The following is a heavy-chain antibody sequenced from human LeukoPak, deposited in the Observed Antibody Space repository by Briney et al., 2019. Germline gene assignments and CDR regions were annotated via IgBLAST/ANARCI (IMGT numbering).Heavy chain of an antibody. CDR1: GGSLSSGDYY. Sequence: SQTLSLTCIVSGGSLSSGDYYWGWIRQPPGTGLEWIGYISYSGSTYYNPSLKIRVVISLDTSKNQFSLQLTSVTAADTAVYYCARESLGGHYFDYWGQGILVTVSS. V-gene: IGHV4-30-4*08. CDR2: ISYSGST. J-gene: IGHJ4*02. CDR3: ARESLGGHYFDY. D-gene: IGHD3-16*01.